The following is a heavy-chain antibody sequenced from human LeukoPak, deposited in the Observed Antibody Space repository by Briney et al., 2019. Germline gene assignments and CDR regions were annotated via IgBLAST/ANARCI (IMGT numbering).Heavy chain of an antibody. D-gene: IGHD2-15*01. Sequence: GESLKISCQGSGYKFTTYWIGWVRQMPGKGLEWMGIIYPGDSDTRYSPSFQGQVTISADKSISTAYLQWSSLKASDTAMYYCARLACSGGSCFGLYFDYWGQGTLVTVSS. CDR3: ARLACSGGSCFGLYFDY. CDR2: IYPGDSDT. CDR1: GYKFTTYW. J-gene: IGHJ4*02. V-gene: IGHV5-51*01.